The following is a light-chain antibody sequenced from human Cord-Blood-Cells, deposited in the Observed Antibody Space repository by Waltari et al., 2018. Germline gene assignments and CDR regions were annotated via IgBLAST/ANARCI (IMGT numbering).Light chain of an antibody. CDR2: AAS. V-gene: IGKV1-39*01. Sequence: DIQMTQSPSSLSASEGDRVTITCRASQSISSYLNWYQQKPRKAPKLLIYAASSLQSGVPSRFSGSGSGTDFTLTISSLQPEDFATYYCQQSYSTPWTFGQGTKVEIK. J-gene: IGKJ1*01. CDR3: QQSYSTPWT. CDR1: QSISSY.